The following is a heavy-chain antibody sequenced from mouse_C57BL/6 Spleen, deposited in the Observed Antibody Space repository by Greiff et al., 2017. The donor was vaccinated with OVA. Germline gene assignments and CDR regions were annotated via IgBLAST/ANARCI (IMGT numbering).Heavy chain of an antibody. CDR1: GYTFTSYW. CDR2: INPSNGGP. V-gene: IGHV1-53*01. D-gene: IGHD2-5*01. J-gene: IGHJ2*01. Sequence: QVQLKQPGTELVKPGASVKLSCKASGYTFTSYWMHWVKQRPGQGLEWIGNINPSNGGPNYNEKFKSKATLTVDKSSSTAYMQLSSLTSEDSAVYYCAVTYYSNAVYFDYWGQGTTLTVSS. CDR3: AVTYYSNAVYFDY.